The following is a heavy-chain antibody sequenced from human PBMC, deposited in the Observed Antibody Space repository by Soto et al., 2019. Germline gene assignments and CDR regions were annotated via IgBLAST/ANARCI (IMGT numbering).Heavy chain of an antibody. D-gene: IGHD6-19*01. CDR2: ISHSGST. J-gene: IGHJ4*02. CDR3: ARDIAVAGTNFDY. V-gene: IGHV4-38-2*02. Sequence: SETLSLTCAVSGYSISSGYDWGWILQPPGKGLEWIGSISHSGSTYYNPSLKSRVTISVDTSKNQFSLKLSSVTAADTAVYYCARDIAVAGTNFDYWGQGTLVTVSS. CDR1: GYSISSGYD.